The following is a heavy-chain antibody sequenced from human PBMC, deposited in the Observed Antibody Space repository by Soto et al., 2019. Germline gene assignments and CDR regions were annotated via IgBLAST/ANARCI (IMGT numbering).Heavy chain of an antibody. D-gene: IGHD2-2*03. J-gene: IGHJ5*01. CDR2: THYTWTT. CDR1: GDSVSSGHQF. V-gene: IGHV4-30-4*01. CDR3: ARARYGYCGQGLCYTPYDFDS. Sequence: QVQLKESGPGLMKPSQTLSLTCTVSGDSVSSGHQFWTWIGQPPGKGLEWIGFTHYTWTTYYNPSLKSRVSISVDRTRNRFSWNLRSLKAADTAMYYCARARYGYCGQGLCYTPYDFDSCGQGTLVSVSS.